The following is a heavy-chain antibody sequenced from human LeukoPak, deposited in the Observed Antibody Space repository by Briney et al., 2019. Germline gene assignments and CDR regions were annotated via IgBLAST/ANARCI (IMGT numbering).Heavy chain of an antibody. CDR3: TTFLWSSYYVSN. CDR1: GFTFTNAW. J-gene: IGHJ1*01. V-gene: IGHV3-15*07. Sequence: GGSLRLSCAASGFTFTNAWMNWVRQAPGKGLEWLGRIKPKSDGGTAGYAAPVKGRFTISRDDSKDTLYLQMNNLKTEDTAVYFCTTFLWSSYYVSNWGQGTLVTVSS. CDR2: IKPKSDGGTA. D-gene: IGHD3-3*01.